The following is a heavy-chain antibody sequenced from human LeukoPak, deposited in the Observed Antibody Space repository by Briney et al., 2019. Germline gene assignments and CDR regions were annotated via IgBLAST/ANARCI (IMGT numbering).Heavy chain of an antibody. V-gene: IGHV3-7*01. CDR3: ARNFGYQHFDS. CDR1: GFTFTNFG. CDR2: IDQDGSVK. D-gene: IGHD3-3*01. Sequence: QPGGSLRLSCAASGFTFTNFGMHWVRQAPGKGLEWVANIDQDGSVKKYVGSVTGRFIISTDNTKKSLYLKINSLRAEDTAVYYCARNFGYQHFDSWGQGTLVIVSS. J-gene: IGHJ5*01.